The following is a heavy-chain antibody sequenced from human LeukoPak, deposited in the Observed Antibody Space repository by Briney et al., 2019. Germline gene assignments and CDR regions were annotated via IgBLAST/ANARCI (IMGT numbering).Heavy chain of an antibody. V-gene: IGHV1-46*01. J-gene: IGHJ6*02. CDR3: ARDHAYYYDSSGSLSGLHYGMDV. Sequence: ASVKVSCKASGYTFTTYYMHWVRQAPGQGLEWMGIINPSGGSTTYAQNFQGRVTMTRDTSTSAVYMEVSSLRSEDTAVYYCARDHAYYYDSSGSLSGLHYGMDVWGQGTTVTVSS. CDR1: GYTFTTYY. CDR2: INPSGGST. D-gene: IGHD3-22*01.